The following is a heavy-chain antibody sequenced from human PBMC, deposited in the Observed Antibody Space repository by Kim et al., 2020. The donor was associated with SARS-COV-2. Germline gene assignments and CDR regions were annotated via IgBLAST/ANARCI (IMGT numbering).Heavy chain of an antibody. J-gene: IGHJ4*02. Sequence: SVKGRFTISRDKAKNTLYLQMNSRRAEDTAVYYCARPGGDSFWGGSLDYWGQGTLVTVSS. V-gene: IGHV3-74*01. D-gene: IGHD3-3*01. CDR3: ARPGGDSFWGGSLDY.